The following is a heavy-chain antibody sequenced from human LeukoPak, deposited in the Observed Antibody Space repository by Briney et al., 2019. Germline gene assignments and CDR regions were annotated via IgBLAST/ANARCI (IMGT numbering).Heavy chain of an antibody. CDR2: ISSSGSTI. V-gene: IGHV3-11*01. D-gene: IGHD3-16*01. J-gene: IGHJ6*02. Sequence: SGGSLRLSCAASGFTFSDYYMSWIRQAPGEGLEWVSYISSSGSTIYYTDSVKGRYTNSRDNAKNSLYLQMNSLRAEDTAVYYCARDSRWGHLNYGMDVWGQGTMVTVSS. CDR3: ARDSRWGHLNYGMDV. CDR1: GFTFSDYY.